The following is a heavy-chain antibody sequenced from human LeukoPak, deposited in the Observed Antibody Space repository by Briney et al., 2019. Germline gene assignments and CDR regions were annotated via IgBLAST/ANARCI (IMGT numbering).Heavy chain of an antibody. J-gene: IGHJ3*02. CDR1: GFTFSSYA. D-gene: IGHD6-19*01. CDR2: ISGSGGST. V-gene: IGHV3-23*01. CDR3: AKAHGIAVAGQAFDI. Sequence: GGSLRLSCAASGFTFSSYAMSWVRQAPGKGLEWVSAISGSGGSTYYADSVKGRFTISRDNSKNTLYLQMNSLRDEDTAVYYCAKAHGIAVAGQAFDIWGQGTMVTVSS.